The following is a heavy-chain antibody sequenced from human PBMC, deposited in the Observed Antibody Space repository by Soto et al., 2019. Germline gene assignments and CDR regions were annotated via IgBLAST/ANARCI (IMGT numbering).Heavy chain of an antibody. CDR1: GASISLYY. CDR2: LYNTGST. CDR3: ARVWGGAFDI. J-gene: IGHJ3*02. V-gene: IGHV4-59*01. Sequence: SETLSLTCTVSGASISLYYWSWIRQSPGKGLEWIGYLYNTGSTTYNPSLKSRVTISVDTSKNQFSLKMNSVTAADTAVYYCARVWGGAFDIWGQGTMVT. D-gene: IGHD3-10*01.